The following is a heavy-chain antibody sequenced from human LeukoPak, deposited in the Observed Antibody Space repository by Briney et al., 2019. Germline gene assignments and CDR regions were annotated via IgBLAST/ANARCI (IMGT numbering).Heavy chain of an antibody. D-gene: IGHD6-25*01. J-gene: IGHJ5*02. CDR2: IYYSGST. V-gene: IGHV4-39*01. CDR3: ARQSTIAAARIDP. CDR1: GGSISDSNYY. Sequence: SETLSLTCTVSGGSISDSNYYWGWNRQPPGRGLEWIGNIYYSGSTYYSPSLKSRVTASVDTSKNQFSLKLSSVTAADTAVYYCARQSTIAAARIDPWGQGTLVTVSS.